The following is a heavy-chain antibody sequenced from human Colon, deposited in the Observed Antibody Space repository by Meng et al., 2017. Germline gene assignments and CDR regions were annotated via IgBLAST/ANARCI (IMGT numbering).Heavy chain of an antibody. V-gene: IGHV4-4*07. CDR2: FSVSGST. Sequence: QRHLQESGPGLVKPSETLSLTCTVSGGSINSNYWTWVRQPAGKGLEWIGRFSVSGSTNYNPSLQSRVAISVDTSKNQVSLNLSSVTAADTAVYYCAREGGSRQLNYWGQGTLVTVSS. CDR1: GGSINSNY. CDR3: AREGGSRQLNY. D-gene: IGHD1-26*01. J-gene: IGHJ4*02.